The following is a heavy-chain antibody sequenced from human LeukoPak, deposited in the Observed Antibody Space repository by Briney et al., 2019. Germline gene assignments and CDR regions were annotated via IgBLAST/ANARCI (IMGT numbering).Heavy chain of an antibody. J-gene: IGHJ4*02. CDR3: AKDIKTLGRYSSGWDTFY. V-gene: IGHV3-30*18. CDR1: GFTFSSYG. Sequence: GSLRLSCAASGFTFSSYGMHWVRQAPGKGLEWVAVISYDGSNKYYADSVEGRFTISRDNSKNTLYLQMNSLRAEDTAVYYCAKDIKTLGRYSSGWDTFYWGQGTLVTVSS. D-gene: IGHD6-19*01. CDR2: ISYDGSNK.